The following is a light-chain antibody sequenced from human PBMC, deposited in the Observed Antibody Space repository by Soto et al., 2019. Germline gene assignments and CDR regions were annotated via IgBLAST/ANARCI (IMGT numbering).Light chain of an antibody. CDR2: DAS. Sequence: AIQLTQSPSSLSASVGDRVTVSCRASQAISSALAWYQQKPGKAPNLLIYDASSLESGVPSRFSGSGSGTDFTLTISSLRPEDFATYYCQQFNNYPYTFGQGTKLEIK. V-gene: IGKV1D-13*01. CDR3: QQFNNYPYT. CDR1: QAISSA. J-gene: IGKJ2*01.